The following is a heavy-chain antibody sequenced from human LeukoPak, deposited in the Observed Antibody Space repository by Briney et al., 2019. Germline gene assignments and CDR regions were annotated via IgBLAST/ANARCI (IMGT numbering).Heavy chain of an antibody. Sequence: GGSLRLSCAASGFTFSSYAMSWVRQAPGKGLEWVSAISGSGGSTYYADSVKGRFTIPRDNSKNTLYLQMNSLRAEDTAVYYCAKDRNYYDSSGYFHSPLWGQGTLVTVSS. CDR1: GFTFSSYA. CDR3: AKDRNYYDSSGYFHSPL. D-gene: IGHD3-22*01. J-gene: IGHJ4*02. V-gene: IGHV3-23*01. CDR2: ISGSGGST.